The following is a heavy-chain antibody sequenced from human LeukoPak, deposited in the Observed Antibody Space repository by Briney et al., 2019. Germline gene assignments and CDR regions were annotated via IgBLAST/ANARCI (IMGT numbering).Heavy chain of an antibody. D-gene: IGHD2-2*01. J-gene: IGHJ6*02. CDR1: GFTFSSYG. Sequence: GGSLRPSCAASGFTFSSYGMHWVRQAPGKGLEWVAVISYDGSNKYYADSVKGRSTISRDNSKNTLYLQMNSLRAEDTAVYYCAKVGRYCSSTSCSRTYYYYGMDVWGQGTTVTVSS. CDR3: AKVGRYCSSTSCSRTYYYYGMDV. CDR2: ISYDGSNK. V-gene: IGHV3-30*18.